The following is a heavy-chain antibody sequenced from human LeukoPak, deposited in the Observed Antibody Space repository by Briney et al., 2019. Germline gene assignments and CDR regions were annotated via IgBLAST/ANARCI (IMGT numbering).Heavy chain of an antibody. J-gene: IGHJ4*02. CDR3: ARTSGIAAAGMLDC. V-gene: IGHV3-33*01. CDR2: IWHDGSNK. Sequence: GGSQRLSCAASGFTFSNYGMHWVRQAPGKGLEWVAVIWHDGSNKYYADSVKGRFTISRDDSKNTLYLQMNSLRDDDTAVYFCARTSGIAAAGMLDCWGQGTLVTVSS. CDR1: GFTFSNYG. D-gene: IGHD6-13*01.